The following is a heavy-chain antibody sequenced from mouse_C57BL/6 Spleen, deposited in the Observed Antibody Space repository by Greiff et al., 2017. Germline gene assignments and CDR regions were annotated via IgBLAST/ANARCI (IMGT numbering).Heavy chain of an antibody. CDR1: GYSFTDYN. D-gene: IGHD1-1*01. Sequence: EVQLQQSGPELVKPGASVKISCKASGYSFTDYNMNWVKQSNGKSLEWIGVINPNYGTTSYNQKFKGKATLTVDQSSSTAYMQLNSLTSEDSAVYYCASGIYYYGSSYPYYYAMDYWGQGTSVTVSS. CDR2: INPNYGTT. J-gene: IGHJ4*01. V-gene: IGHV1-39*01. CDR3: ASGIYYYGSSYPYYYAMDY.